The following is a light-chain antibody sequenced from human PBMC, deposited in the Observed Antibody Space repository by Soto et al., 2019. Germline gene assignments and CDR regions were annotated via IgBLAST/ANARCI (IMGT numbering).Light chain of an antibody. V-gene: IGKV3-20*01. Sequence: EIVLTQSPGTLSLSPGERATLSCRASQSVSSSYLAWYQQKPGQAPRLLIYGASSRATGIPGRFSGSGSGTDLTLTISRLEPEDFAVYYCQQYGSSPWTFGQGTKVDIK. J-gene: IGKJ1*01. CDR2: GAS. CDR3: QQYGSSPWT. CDR1: QSVSSSY.